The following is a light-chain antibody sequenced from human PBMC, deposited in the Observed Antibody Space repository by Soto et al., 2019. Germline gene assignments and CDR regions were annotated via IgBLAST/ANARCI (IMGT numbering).Light chain of an antibody. CDR1: RSNIGSNY. CDR3: ASWDDSLGAYYV. V-gene: IGLV1-47*01. CDR2: KND. Sequence: QSVLTQPPPESGTPGQRVTISCSGSRSNIGSNYVFWYQQLPGTAPKLLIYKNDQRPSGVPDRFSGSKSGTSASLAISGLRSDDEAEYYCASWDDSLGAYYVFGTGTKVTVL. J-gene: IGLJ1*01.